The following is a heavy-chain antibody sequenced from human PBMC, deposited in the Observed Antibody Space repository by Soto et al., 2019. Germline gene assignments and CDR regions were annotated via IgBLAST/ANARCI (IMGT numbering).Heavy chain of an antibody. CDR1: GDILSGYT. Sequence: VELEQSGAEVKKPGSSVKVSCTTSGDILSGYTFSWVRQAPGQGLEWMGRIIPIIGAPFSTQKFQARVAFTADISTDTVYVDLRSLPSEDTAVYYCARVSATTEWTRGMVVWGTGTTVTVSS. D-gene: IGHD1-1*01. V-gene: IGHV1-69*08. CDR2: IIPIIGAP. J-gene: IGHJ6*04. CDR3: ARVSATTEWTRGMVV.